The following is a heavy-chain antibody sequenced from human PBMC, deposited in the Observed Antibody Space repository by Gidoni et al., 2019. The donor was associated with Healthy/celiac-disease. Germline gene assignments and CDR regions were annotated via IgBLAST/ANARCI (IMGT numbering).Heavy chain of an antibody. CDR3: ARDLSHYDILTGRSLRGFDI. CDR1: GGSISSYY. Sequence: QVQLQESGPGLVKPSETLSLTCTVSGGSISSYYWRWIRQPPGKGLEWIGYIYYSGSTNYNPSLKSRVTISVDTSKNQFSLKLSSVTAADTAVYYCARDLSHYDILTGRSLRGFDIWGQGTMVTVSS. D-gene: IGHD3-9*01. CDR2: IYYSGST. V-gene: IGHV4-59*01. J-gene: IGHJ3*02.